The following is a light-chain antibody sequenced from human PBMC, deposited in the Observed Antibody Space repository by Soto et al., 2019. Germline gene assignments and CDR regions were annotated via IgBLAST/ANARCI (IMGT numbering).Light chain of an antibody. V-gene: IGLV2-11*01. Sequence: QSVLTQPPSVSAAPGQSVTISCTATSSDVGAHDSVSWYQQYPGKVPKLIIYDVNKWPSGASHRFSGSKSGNTASLTISGLQPEDEADYYCCSTAGTYTLVFGGGTQLTVL. CDR1: SSDVGAHDS. J-gene: IGLJ2*01. CDR2: DVN. CDR3: CSTAGTYTLV.